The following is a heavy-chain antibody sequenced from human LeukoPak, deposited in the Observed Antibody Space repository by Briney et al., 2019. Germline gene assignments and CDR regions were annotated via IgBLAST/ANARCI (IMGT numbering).Heavy chain of an antibody. Sequence: PGGSLRLSCAASGFPFSSCGMHWVRQAPGKGLEWVAVISYDGSNKYYADSVKGRFTISRDNSKNTLYLQMNSLRAEDTAVYYCAKPLSRYFDWLLPLDYWGQGTLVTVSS. CDR2: ISYDGSNK. V-gene: IGHV3-30*18. CDR3: AKPLSRYFDWLLPLDY. D-gene: IGHD3-9*01. J-gene: IGHJ4*02. CDR1: GFPFSSCG.